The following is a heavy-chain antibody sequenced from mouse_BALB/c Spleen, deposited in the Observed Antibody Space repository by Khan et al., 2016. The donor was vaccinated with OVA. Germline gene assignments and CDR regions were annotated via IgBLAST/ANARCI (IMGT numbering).Heavy chain of an antibody. CDR1: GYSITSGFA. J-gene: IGHJ2*01. D-gene: IGHD1-1*01. Sequence: EVKLLESGPGLVKPSQSLSLTCTVTGYSITSGFAWNWIRQFPGNKLEWMGYISYSGVTSYTPSLKSRISITRDTSKNQFFLQVNSVTTEDTATYYSARRNYYGYYFDYWGQGTTLTVSS. V-gene: IGHV3-2*02. CDR3: ARRNYYGYYFDY. CDR2: ISYSGVT.